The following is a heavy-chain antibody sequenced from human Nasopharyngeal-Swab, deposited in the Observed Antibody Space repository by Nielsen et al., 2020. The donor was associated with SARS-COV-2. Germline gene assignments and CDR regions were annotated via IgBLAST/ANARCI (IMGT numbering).Heavy chain of an antibody. CDR1: GFTFSSYG. J-gene: IGHJ4*02. D-gene: IGHD2-15*01. CDR2: ISYDGSNK. V-gene: IGHV3-30*18. Sequence: GESLKISCAASGFTFSSYGMHWVRQAPGKGLEWVAVISYDGSNKYYADSVKGRFTISRDNSKNTLYLQMNSLRAEDTAVYYCAKRKGGTRPFFDYWGQGTLVTASS. CDR3: AKRKGGTRPFFDY.